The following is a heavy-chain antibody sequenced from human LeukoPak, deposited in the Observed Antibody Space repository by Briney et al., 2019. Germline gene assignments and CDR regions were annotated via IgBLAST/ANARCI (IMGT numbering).Heavy chain of an antibody. J-gene: IGHJ4*02. D-gene: IGHD6-6*01. V-gene: IGHV4-34*01. Sequence: SETLSLTCSISGGSISSYYWSWIRQPPGKGPEWIGEINHSGSTNYNPSLKSRVTISVDTSKNQFSLKLSSVTAADTAVYYCARGLIGPNGSSSDYWGQGTLVTVSS. CDR1: GGSISSYY. CDR2: INHSGST. CDR3: ARGLIGPNGSSSDY.